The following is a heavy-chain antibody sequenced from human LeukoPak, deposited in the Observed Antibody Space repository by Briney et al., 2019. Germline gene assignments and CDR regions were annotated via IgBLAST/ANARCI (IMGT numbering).Heavy chain of an antibody. CDR3: ASPGYSSSWYGGY. D-gene: IGHD6-13*01. Sequence: GESLKIACKGSGYSVTSYWISWVRQMPGKGLEWMGIIYPGDSDTRYSPSFKGQVTISADKSISTAYLQWSSLKASDTAMYYCASPGYSSSWYGGYWGQGTLVTVSS. CDR1: GYSVTSYW. CDR2: IYPGDSDT. V-gene: IGHV5-51*01. J-gene: IGHJ4*02.